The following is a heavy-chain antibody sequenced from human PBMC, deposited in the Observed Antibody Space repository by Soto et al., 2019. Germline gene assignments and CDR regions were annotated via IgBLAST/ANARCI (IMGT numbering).Heavy chain of an antibody. CDR2: IYYSGSP. CDR1: RGSLGSSSYK. D-gene: IGHD4-17*01. J-gene: IGHJ3*01. Sequence: PSENLSLTCTVSRGSLGSSSYKWGWIRQPPGKRLEWMGNIYYSGSPYYNPSLKSRVTISVDTSRNQLSLKPSSVTAADTAVYYCARSPTAVTTPRRDIYDVSRHGTTVT. V-gene: IGHV4-39*01. CDR3: ARSPTAVTTPRRDIYDV.